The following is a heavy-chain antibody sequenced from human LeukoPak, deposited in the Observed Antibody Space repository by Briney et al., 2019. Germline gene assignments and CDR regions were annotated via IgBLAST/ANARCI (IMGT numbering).Heavy chain of an antibody. J-gene: IGHJ3*02. V-gene: IGHV4-39*01. CDR1: GGSISSSSYY. Sequence: SETLSLTCTVSGGSISSSSYYWGWIRQPPGKGLEWIGSIYYSGSTYYNPSLKSRVTISVDTSKNQFSLKLSSVTAADTAVYYCAGPLGIQDAFDIWGQGTMVTVSS. CDR3: AGPLGIQDAFDI. D-gene: IGHD7-27*01. CDR2: IYYSGST.